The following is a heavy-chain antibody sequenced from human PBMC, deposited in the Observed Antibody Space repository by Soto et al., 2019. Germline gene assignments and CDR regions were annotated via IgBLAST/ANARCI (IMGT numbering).Heavy chain of an antibody. J-gene: IGHJ4*02. V-gene: IGHV4-31*03. Sequence: SEPMSLTCTVSGGSISSGGYYWSWIRQHPGKGLEWIGYIYYSGSTYYNPSLKSRVTISVDTSKNQFSLKLSSVTAADTAVYYCARSDSSGYYWFGYFDYWGQGTLVTVSS. CDR2: IYYSGST. CDR1: GGSISSGGYY. CDR3: ARSDSSGYYWFGYFDY. D-gene: IGHD3-22*01.